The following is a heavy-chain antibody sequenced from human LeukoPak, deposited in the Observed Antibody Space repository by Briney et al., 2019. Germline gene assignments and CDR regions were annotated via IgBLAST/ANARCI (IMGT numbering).Heavy chain of an antibody. V-gene: IGHV3-7*03. CDR1: GFTFSSYW. D-gene: IGHD6-19*01. Sequence: HSGGSLRLSCAASGFTFSSYWMSWVRQAPGKGLEWVANIKPDGSEKHYVDSVKGRLTIARDNAKNSLYLQMDSLRVEDTAFYYCAKDNRRHYTSGPNPDSLHWGQGALVTVSS. J-gene: IGHJ4*02. CDR3: AKDNRRHYTSGPNPDSLH. CDR2: IKPDGSEK.